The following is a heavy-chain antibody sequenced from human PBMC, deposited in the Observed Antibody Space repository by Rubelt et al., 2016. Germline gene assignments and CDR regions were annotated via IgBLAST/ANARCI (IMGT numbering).Heavy chain of an antibody. V-gene: IGHV4-34*01. CDR2: INHSGST. Sequence: QVQLQQWGAGLLKPSETLSLTCAVYGGSFSGYYWSWLRQPPGKGLEWIGEINHSGSTNYNPSLKSRVTISVDTSKNQFSLKLSSVTAADTAVYYCARGGRYYGSGSYQRHNWFDPWGQGTLVTVSS. D-gene: IGHD3-10*01. J-gene: IGHJ5*02. CDR1: GGSFSGYY. CDR3: ARGGRYYGSGSYQRHNWFDP.